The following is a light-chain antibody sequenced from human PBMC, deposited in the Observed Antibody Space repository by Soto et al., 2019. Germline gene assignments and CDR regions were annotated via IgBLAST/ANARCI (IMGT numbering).Light chain of an antibody. V-gene: IGKV1-9*01. J-gene: IGKJ2*01. Sequence: DIQVTQSPSSLSASVGDTVTITCRASQSISNYFAWYQQKSGKAPRLLIHAISSLKSGVPSRFSGSGSGTEFTLTISSLQPEDFATYYCQQLYTYPHTFGLGTKLEI. CDR2: AIS. CDR1: QSISNY. CDR3: QQLYTYPHT.